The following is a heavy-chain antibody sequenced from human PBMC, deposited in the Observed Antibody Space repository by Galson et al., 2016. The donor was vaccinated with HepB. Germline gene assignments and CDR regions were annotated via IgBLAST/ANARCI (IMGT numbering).Heavy chain of an antibody. CDR3: ASLRFKGFDL. J-gene: IGHJ5*02. CDR2: IFSGGST. D-gene: IGHD3-3*01. CDR1: GFSVSSNY. V-gene: IGHV3-53*01. Sequence: SLRLSCAASGFSVSSNYMSWVRQAPGKGLQWGSVIFSGGSTYYADSVKGRFTISRDNSKNTLHLQMNSLRAEDTAVYYCASLRFKGFDLWGQGTLVTVSS.